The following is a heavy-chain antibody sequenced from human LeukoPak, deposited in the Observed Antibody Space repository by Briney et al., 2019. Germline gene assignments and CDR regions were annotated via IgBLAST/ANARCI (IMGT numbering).Heavy chain of an antibody. CDR3: ARIPRGYYGSGSYVDY. CDR1: GGSISSSSYY. J-gene: IGHJ4*02. V-gene: IGHV4-39*01. Sequence: SETLSLTCTVSGGSISSSSYYWGWIRQPPGKGLEWIGSIYYSGSTYYNPSLKSRVTISVDTSKNQFSLKLSSVTAADTAVYYCARIPRGYYGSGSYVDYWGQGTLVTVSS. D-gene: IGHD3-10*01. CDR2: IYYSGST.